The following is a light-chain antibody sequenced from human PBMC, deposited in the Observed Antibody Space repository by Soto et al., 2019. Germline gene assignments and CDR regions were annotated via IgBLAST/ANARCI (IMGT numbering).Light chain of an antibody. CDR2: DAS. CDR3: QQYKSLSFT. V-gene: IGKV1-5*01. Sequence: DIQMTQSPSTLSASVGDRVTITCRASQSIIGWVAWYQQKPGKAPKLLIYDASTLDSGVPSRFSGSEAGTESTLTINGLQPDDFASYYCQQYKSLSFTFGGGTKVEIK. J-gene: IGKJ4*01. CDR1: QSIIGW.